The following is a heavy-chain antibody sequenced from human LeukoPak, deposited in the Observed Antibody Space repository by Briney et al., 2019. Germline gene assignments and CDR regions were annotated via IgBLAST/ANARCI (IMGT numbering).Heavy chain of an antibody. CDR2: INAYNGNT. Sequence: GASVKVSCKASGYTFSNYGINWVRQAPGQGLEWMGWINAYNGNTNYAQKFHDRVTMTTDTSTNTAYMELRSLRSDDTAVYYCARDREGIVMTGTTPHYWGQGTLVTVSS. CDR1: GYTFSNYG. D-gene: IGHD1-1*01. J-gene: IGHJ4*02. V-gene: IGHV1-18*01. CDR3: ARDREGIVMTGTTPHY.